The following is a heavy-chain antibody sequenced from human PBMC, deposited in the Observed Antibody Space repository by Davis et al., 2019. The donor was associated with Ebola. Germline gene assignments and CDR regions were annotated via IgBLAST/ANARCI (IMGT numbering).Heavy chain of an antibody. J-gene: IGHJ6*03. CDR3: ARDLRYDSSGYDYYFYMDV. V-gene: IGHV4-31*03. Sequence: PSETLSLTCTVSGGSISRGGSYWTWIRQHPGKGLEGIGYIYYSGSTYYKPSLKSRVTISLDTSKNQFSLNLYSVTAPDTAVYYCARDLRYDSSGYDYYFYMDVWGKGTTVTVSS. D-gene: IGHD3-22*01. CDR1: GGSISRGGSY. CDR2: IYYSGST.